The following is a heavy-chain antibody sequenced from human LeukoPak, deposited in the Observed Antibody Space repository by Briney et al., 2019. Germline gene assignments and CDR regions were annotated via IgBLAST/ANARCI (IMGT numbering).Heavy chain of an antibody. CDR1: GGSISSGDYY. J-gene: IGHJ3*02. CDR2: IYYSGST. V-gene: IGHV4-30-4*01. CDR3: ARDTYYDSSGYYYRDAFDI. Sequence: SETLSLTCTVSGGSISSGDYYWSWIRQPPGKGLERIGYIYYSGSTYYNPSLKSRVTISVDTSKNQFSLKLSSVTAADTAVYYCARDTYYDSSGYYYRDAFDIWGQGTMVTVSS. D-gene: IGHD3-22*01.